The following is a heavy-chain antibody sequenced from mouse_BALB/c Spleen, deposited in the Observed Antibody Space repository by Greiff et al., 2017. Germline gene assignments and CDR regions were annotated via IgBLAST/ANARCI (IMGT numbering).Heavy chain of an antibody. CDR3: ARDRGGEKRPYYFDY. J-gene: IGHJ2*01. CDR2: ISYDGSN. D-gene: IGHD1-2*01. V-gene: IGHV3-6*02. CDR1: GYSITSGYY. Sequence: DVQLVESGPGLVKPSQSLSLTCSVTGYSITSGYYWNWIRQFPGNKLEWMGYISYDGSNNYNPSLKNRISITRDTSKNQFFLKLNSVTTEDTATYYCARDRGGEKRPYYFDYWGQGTTLTVSS.